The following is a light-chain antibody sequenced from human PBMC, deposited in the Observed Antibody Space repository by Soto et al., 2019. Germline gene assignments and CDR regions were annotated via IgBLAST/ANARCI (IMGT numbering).Light chain of an antibody. CDR2: ATS. CDR3: RESYTTPAVS. J-gene: IGKJ4*01. Sequence: DIQMTQSPSSLSASLGDRVTITCRASQNIDNYLNWYQQKPGKAPKLLIYATSTLQSGVPSRFSGSGSGTEFTLTISSLQAEDFATYFCRESYTTPAVSFGGGTKVDIK. CDR1: QNIDNY. V-gene: IGKV1-39*01.